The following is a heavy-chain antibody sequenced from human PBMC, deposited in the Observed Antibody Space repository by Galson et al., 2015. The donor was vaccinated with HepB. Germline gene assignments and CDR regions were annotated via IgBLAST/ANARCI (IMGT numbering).Heavy chain of an antibody. J-gene: IGHJ6*02. Sequence: SVKVSCKASGGTFSRYYAIAWVRQAPGQGLEWMGTLIPIFGTTNNAQKFQGRVAMTADESTTTAYMELSSLKSEDTAIYYCAKSRLLEWVGSSGKEYKYYTMDVWGQGTTVTVSS. CDR2: LIPIFGTT. V-gene: IGHV1-69*13. CDR3: AKSRLLEWVGSSGKEYKYYTMDV. CDR1: GGTFSRYYA. D-gene: IGHD3-3*01.